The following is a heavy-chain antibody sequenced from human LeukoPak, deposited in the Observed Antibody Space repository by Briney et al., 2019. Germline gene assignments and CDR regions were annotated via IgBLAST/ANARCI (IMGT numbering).Heavy chain of an antibody. Sequence: SVKVSCKASGGTFSSYAISWVRQAPGQGLEWMGGIIPIFGTANYAQKFQGRVTITADESTSTAYMELSSLRSEDTAVYYCARDFTAARGWFDPWGQGTLVTVSS. CDR1: GGTFSSYA. D-gene: IGHD6-6*01. CDR2: IIPIFGTA. J-gene: IGHJ5*02. CDR3: ARDFTAARGWFDP. V-gene: IGHV1-69*13.